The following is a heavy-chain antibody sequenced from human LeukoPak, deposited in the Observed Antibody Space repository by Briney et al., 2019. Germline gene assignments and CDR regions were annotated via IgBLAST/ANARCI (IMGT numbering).Heavy chain of an antibody. CDR1: GFTFSSYE. CDR2: ISSSGSTI. V-gene: IGHV3-48*03. CDR3: AKDLYIVVVPAAMPNWFDP. D-gene: IGHD2-2*01. Sequence: GGSLRLSCAASGFTFSSYEMNWVRQAPGKGLEWVSYISSSGSTIYYADSVKGRFTISRDNAKNSLYLQMNSLRAEDTAVYYCAKDLYIVVVPAAMPNWFDPWGQGTLVTVSS. J-gene: IGHJ5*02.